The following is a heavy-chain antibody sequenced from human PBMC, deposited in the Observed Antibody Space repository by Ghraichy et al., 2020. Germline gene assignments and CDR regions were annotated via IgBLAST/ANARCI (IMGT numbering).Heavy chain of an antibody. Sequence: GGSLRLSCVGSGLNFNNYVLHWVRQAPDKGLEWVAVISFDGNIKHYADSVKGRFTISRDNSKNTLYLQMDSLRAEDTAVFHCAGSRDSAWHNFDYWGQGTLVTVS. V-gene: IGHV3-30-3*01. CDR2: ISFDGNIK. J-gene: IGHJ4*02. D-gene: IGHD3-22*01. CDR3: AGSRDSAWHNFDY. CDR1: GLNFNNYV.